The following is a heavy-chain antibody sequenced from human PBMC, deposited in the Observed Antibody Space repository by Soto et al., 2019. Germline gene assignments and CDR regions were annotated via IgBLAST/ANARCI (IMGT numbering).Heavy chain of an antibody. CDR2: ISGYNGNT. J-gene: IGHJ1*01. D-gene: IGHD6-19*01. CDR3: ARTQDGCGWYAHRY. CDR1: GYSFGSYG. V-gene: IGHV1-18*01. Sequence: QVQLVQSGAEVKKPGASVKVSCKASGYSFGSYGITWVRQAPGQGLEWMGWISGYNGNTNYAQKLQGRVTMTTDTSTSTAYMELRSLRSHDTPVYYCARTQDGCGWYAHRYWGQGPLVTVSS.